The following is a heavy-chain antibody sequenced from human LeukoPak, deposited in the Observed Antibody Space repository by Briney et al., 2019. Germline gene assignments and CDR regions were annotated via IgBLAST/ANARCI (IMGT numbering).Heavy chain of an antibody. Sequence: PSETLSLTCTVSGGCISSSSYYWGWIRQPPGKGLEWIGSIYYSGSTYYNPSLKSRVTISVDTSKNQFSLKLSSVTAADTAVYYCASRRLRWYYFDYWGQGTLVTVSS. CDR3: ASRRLRWYYFDY. CDR2: IYYSGST. V-gene: IGHV4-39*01. J-gene: IGHJ4*02. D-gene: IGHD4-23*01. CDR1: GGCISSSSYY.